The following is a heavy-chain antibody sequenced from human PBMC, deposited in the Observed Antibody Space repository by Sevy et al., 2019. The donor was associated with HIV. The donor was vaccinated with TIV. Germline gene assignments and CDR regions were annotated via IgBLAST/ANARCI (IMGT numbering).Heavy chain of an antibody. CDR3: ARVRGGYSGFGGFDY. CDR1: GGSVSSCSFY. V-gene: IGHV4-61*01. Sequence: SETLSLTCTVSGGSVSSCSFYWIWIRQPPGKGREGFGYIYYSGSTNNNPSLKRRVTISVDTCKNQFSLKLNSVTAADTAVYYCARVRGGYSGFGGFDYWGQGTLVTVSS. D-gene: IGHD5-12*01. J-gene: IGHJ4*02. CDR2: IYYSGST.